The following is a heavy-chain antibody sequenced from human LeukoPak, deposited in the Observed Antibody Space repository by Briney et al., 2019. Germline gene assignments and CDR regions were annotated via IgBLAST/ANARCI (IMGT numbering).Heavy chain of an antibody. CDR2: ISSSSSYI. V-gene: IGHV3-21*01. CDR3: ARASDSIFYYYYMDV. Sequence: GGSLRLSCAASGFTFSSYSMNWVRQAPGKGLEWVSSISSSSSYIYYADSVKGRFTISRDNAKNSLYLQMNSLRAEDTAVYYCARASDSIFYYYYMDVWGKGTTVTVSS. D-gene: IGHD3/OR15-3a*01. J-gene: IGHJ6*03. CDR1: GFTFSSYS.